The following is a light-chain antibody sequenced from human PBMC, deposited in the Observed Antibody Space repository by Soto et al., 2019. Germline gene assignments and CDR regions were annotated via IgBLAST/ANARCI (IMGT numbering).Light chain of an antibody. CDR1: QSLVYSNGNTY. CDR2: KVS. Sequence: EVVMTQSPLSLPVTLGQPASISCRSSQSLVYSNGNTYLSWYHQRPGQSPRRLIYKVSDRDSGVPDRFSGSGTGTDFTLKIRRVEAEDVGVYYCTQGAHWPHVTFGPGTKVDIK. J-gene: IGKJ3*01. CDR3: TQGAHWPHVT. V-gene: IGKV2-30*01.